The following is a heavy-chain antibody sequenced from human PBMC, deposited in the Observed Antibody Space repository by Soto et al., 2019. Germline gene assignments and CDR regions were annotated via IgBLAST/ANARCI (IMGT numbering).Heavy chain of an antibody. J-gene: IGHJ4*02. CDR1: RCSVSSYA. D-gene: IGHD2-2*01. CDR2: IIPIFGTA. V-gene: IGHV1-69*13. CDR3: ARAPGYCSSTSCRYGYDD. Sequence: EAAVQVSCKASRCSVSSYAISGVRQAPGQGREGMGGIIPIFGTANYAQKFQGRVTITADESTSTAYMELSSLRSEDTAVYYCARAPGYCSSTSCRYGYDDWGQGTLVTVSS.